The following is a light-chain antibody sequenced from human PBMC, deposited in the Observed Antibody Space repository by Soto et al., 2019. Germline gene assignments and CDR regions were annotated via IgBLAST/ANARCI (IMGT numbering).Light chain of an antibody. J-gene: IGLJ1*01. CDR2: DVS. CDR3: CSYAGSYTFYV. CDR1: SSDVGGYNY. Sequence: QSVLTQPRSASGSPGQSVTSSCTGTSSDVGGYNYVSWYQQHPGKAPKLMIYDVSKRPSGVPDRFSGSKSGNTASLTIPGLQAEDEADYYCCSYAGSYTFYVFGTGTKVTVL. V-gene: IGLV2-11*01.